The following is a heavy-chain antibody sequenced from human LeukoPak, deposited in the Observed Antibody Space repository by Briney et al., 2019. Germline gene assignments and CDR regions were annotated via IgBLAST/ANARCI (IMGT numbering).Heavy chain of an antibody. CDR2: ISGSGGST. Sequence: GGSLRLSCAASGFTFSSYAMSWVRQAPGKGLEWVSAISGSGGSTYYADSVKGRFTISRDNSKNTLYLQMNSLRAEDPAVYYCAKDRSVYDYVWGSYRHDYWGQGTLVTVSS. D-gene: IGHD3-16*02. CDR3: AKDRSVYDYVWGSYRHDY. V-gene: IGHV3-23*01. CDR1: GFTFSSYA. J-gene: IGHJ4*02.